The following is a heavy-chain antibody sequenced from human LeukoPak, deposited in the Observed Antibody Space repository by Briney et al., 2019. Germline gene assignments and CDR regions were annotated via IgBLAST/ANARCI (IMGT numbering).Heavy chain of an antibody. J-gene: IGHJ5*02. CDR2: MHPNSGNT. Sequence: GASVKVSCKASGYSFRSFPVNWVRQAPGQGLEWMGWMHPNSGNTGYAQKFQGRVTLTRDTSTSTAYMELSSLTSEDTAVYYCAKQGNWAGSGPYYGNWFDLWGQGTLVTVSS. CDR3: AKQGNWAGSGPYYGNWFDL. V-gene: IGHV1-8*01. D-gene: IGHD3-10*01. CDR1: GYSFRSFP.